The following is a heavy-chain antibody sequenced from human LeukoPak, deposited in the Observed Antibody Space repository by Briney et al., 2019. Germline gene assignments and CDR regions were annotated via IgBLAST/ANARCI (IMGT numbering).Heavy chain of an antibody. CDR1: GYTFTGYY. Sequence: ASVKVSCKASGYTFTGYYMHWVRQGPGQGLEWMGWINPNSGGTNYAQKFQGRVTMTRDTSISTAYMELSRLRSDDTAVYYCARVGQEWIQLPTFDYWDQGTRVTVSS. V-gene: IGHV1-2*02. D-gene: IGHD5-18*01. CDR2: INPNSGGT. J-gene: IGHJ4*02. CDR3: ARVGQEWIQLPTFDY.